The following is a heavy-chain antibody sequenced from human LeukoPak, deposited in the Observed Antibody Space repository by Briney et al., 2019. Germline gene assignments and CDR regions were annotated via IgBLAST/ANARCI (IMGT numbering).Heavy chain of an antibody. CDR1: GFTFSSYA. Sequence: PGGSLRLSCAASGFTFSSYAMSWVRQAPGKGLEWVSAIRGSGGSSYYADSVKGRFTISRDNSKNTLYLQMNSLRAEDTAVYYCAKDADTAMVYYYYGMDVWGQGTTVTVSS. J-gene: IGHJ6*02. CDR3: AKDADTAMVYYYYGMDV. CDR2: IRGSGGSS. V-gene: IGHV3-23*01. D-gene: IGHD5-18*01.